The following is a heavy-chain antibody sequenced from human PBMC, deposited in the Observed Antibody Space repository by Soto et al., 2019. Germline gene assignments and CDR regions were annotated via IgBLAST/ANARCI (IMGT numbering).Heavy chain of an antibody. Sequence: PSETLSLTCTVSGVSITDDNYYWSWIRQSPGKGLEWIGHLYHGETTYTNPSLKSRPTISVDTSKTQFSLNLNSVTAADAAVYYCAGGPSGDKVDPWGQGTLVTVSS. V-gene: IGHV4-30-4*01. D-gene: IGHD2-21*01. CDR1: GVSITDDNYY. J-gene: IGHJ5*02. CDR2: LYHGETT. CDR3: AGGPSGDKVDP.